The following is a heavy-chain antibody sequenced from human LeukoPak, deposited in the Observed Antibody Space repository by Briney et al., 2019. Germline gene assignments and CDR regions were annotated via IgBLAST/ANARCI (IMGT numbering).Heavy chain of an antibody. CDR3: TRDRSALDT. D-gene: IGHD5-18*01. CDR1: GASISSYF. J-gene: IGHJ3*01. V-gene: IGHV4-59*01. Sequence: SETLSLTCTVSGASISSYFWTWIRQSPGKGLEWIGYISNIGSTNYNPSLKSRVTISGDTSKNQFSLKLNSVTAADAAVYYCTRDRSALDTWGQGTMVTVSS. CDR2: ISNIGST.